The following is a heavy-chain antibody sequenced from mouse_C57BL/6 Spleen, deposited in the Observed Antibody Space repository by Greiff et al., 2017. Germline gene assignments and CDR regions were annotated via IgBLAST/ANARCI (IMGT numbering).Heavy chain of an antibody. CDR3: ARHEWLLLDY. V-gene: IGHV1-26*01. CDR2: INPNNGGT. J-gene: IGHJ2*01. D-gene: IGHD2-3*01. CDR1: GYTFTDYY. Sequence: EVQLQQSGPELVKPGASVKISCKASGYTFTDYYMNWVKQSHGKSLEWIGDINPNNGGTSYNQKFKGKATLTVDKSSSTAYMELRSLTSEDSAVYYCARHEWLLLDYWGQGTTLTVSS.